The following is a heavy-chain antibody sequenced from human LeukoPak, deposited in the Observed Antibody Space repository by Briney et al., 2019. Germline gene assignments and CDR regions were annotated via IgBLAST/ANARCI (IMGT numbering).Heavy chain of an antibody. CDR1: GFTFSRYS. V-gene: IGHV3-21*01. CDR2: ISISSSCI. Sequence: PGGSLRLSCAASGFTFSRYSMNWVRQAPGKGLEWVSSISISSSCIYYADSVKGRFTMSRDNAKNSLYLQMNSLRAEDTAVYYCARDLYRIVVVPHYFDYWGQGTLVTVSS. J-gene: IGHJ4*02. D-gene: IGHD3-22*01. CDR3: ARDLYRIVVVPHYFDY.